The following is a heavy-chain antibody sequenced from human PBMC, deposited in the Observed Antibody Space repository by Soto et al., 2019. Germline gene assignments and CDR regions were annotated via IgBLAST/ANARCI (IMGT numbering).Heavy chain of an antibody. CDR2: IYYSGST. CDR3: ASMITTLAEYFQH. CDR1: GGSISSSSYY. D-gene: IGHD3-16*01. J-gene: IGHJ1*01. V-gene: IGHV4-39*01. Sequence: QLQLQESGPGLVKPSETLSLTCTVSGGSISSSSYYWGWIRQPPGKGLEWIGSIYYSGSTYYNPSLKSRVTIAVDTSKNQFSLKLSSVTAADTAVYYCASMITTLAEYFQHWGQGTLVTVSS.